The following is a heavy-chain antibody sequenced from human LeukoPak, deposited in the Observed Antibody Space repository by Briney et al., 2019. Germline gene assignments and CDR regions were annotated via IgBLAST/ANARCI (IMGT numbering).Heavy chain of an antibody. J-gene: IGHJ1*01. CDR3: ARDTLGVCSGGRCYQ. CDR1: GFTFSSYS. Sequence: GGSLRLSCAASGFTFSSYSMNWVRQAPGKGLEWVSSISSSSSYIYYADPVKGRFTISRDNAKNSLYLQMNSLRAEDTAVYYCARDTLGVCSGGRCYQWGQGTLVTVSS. D-gene: IGHD2-15*01. CDR2: ISSSSSYI. V-gene: IGHV3-21*01.